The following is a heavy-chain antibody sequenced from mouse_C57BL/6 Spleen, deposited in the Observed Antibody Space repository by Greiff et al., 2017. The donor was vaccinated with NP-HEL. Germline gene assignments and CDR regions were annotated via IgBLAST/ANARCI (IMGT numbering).Heavy chain of an antibody. V-gene: IGHV1-53*01. Sequence: QVQLQQPGTELVKPGASVKLSCKASGYTFTSYWMHWVKQRPGQGLEWIGNINTSNGGNNYNEKFKSKSTLTVDKSSSTAYMQLSSLTSEDSAVYYCARRNLDYAMYYWGQGTSVTVSS. CDR3: ARRNLDYAMYY. CDR1: GYTFTSYW. J-gene: IGHJ4*01. CDR2: INTSNGGN.